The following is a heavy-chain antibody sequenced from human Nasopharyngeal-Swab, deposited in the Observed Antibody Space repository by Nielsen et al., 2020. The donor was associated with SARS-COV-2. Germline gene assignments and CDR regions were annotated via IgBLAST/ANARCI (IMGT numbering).Heavy chain of an antibody. CDR1: GFTFSSYS. CDR2: ISSSSYI. CDR3: ARDWDTAMVTNYYYYMDV. Sequence: GESLKISCAASGFTFSSYSMNWVRQAPGKGLEWVSSISSSSYIYYADSVKGRFTISRDNAKNSLYLQMNSLRAEDTAVYYCARDWDTAMVTNYYYYMDVWGKGTTVTVSS. D-gene: IGHD5-18*01. V-gene: IGHV3-21*01. J-gene: IGHJ6*03.